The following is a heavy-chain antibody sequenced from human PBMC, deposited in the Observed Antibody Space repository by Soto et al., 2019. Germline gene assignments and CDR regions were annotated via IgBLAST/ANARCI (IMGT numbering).Heavy chain of an antibody. CDR1: GGSISSGGYY. CDR2: IYYSGST. CDR3: ARVVSGYYQMNFDY. Sequence: TLSLTCTVSGGSISSGGYYWSWIRQHPGKGLEWIGYIYYSGSTYYNPSLKSRVTISVDTSKNQFSLKLSSVTAADTAVYYCARVVSGYYQMNFDYWGQGTLVTVSS. V-gene: IGHV4-31*03. J-gene: IGHJ4*02. D-gene: IGHD3-22*01.